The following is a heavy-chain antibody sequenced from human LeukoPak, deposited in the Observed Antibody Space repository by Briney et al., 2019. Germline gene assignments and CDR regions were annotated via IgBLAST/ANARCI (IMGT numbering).Heavy chain of an antibody. D-gene: IGHD6-19*01. V-gene: IGHV3-30*18. Sequence: GGSLRLSCAASGFTFSSYGMHWVRQAPGKGLGWGAVISNDGSNEYYADSVKGRFTISRDNSKNTLNLRMNSLRAEDTAVYYCAKDRGTSVWYLDYWGQGTLVTVSS. CDR2: ISNDGSNE. CDR3: AKDRGTSVWYLDY. CDR1: GFTFSSYG. J-gene: IGHJ4*02.